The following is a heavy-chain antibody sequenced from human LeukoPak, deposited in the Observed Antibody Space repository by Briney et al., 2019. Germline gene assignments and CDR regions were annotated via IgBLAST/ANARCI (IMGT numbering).Heavy chain of an antibody. V-gene: IGHV4-34*01. CDR1: GGSFSGYY. CDR2: INHSGST. J-gene: IGHJ5*02. CDR3: ARGPDSSGYYYESWFEP. Sequence: PSETLSLTCAVYGGSFSGYYWSWVRQPPGKGLEWIGEINHSGSTNYNASLKSRVTISVAASKNQFSLRLSSVTDADTAVYYCARGPDSSGYYYESWFEPWGRGTLVTVSS. D-gene: IGHD3-22*01.